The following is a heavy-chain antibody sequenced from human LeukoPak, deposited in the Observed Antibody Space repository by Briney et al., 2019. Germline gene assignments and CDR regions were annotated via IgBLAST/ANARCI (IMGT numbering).Heavy chain of an antibody. J-gene: IGHJ3*02. CDR2: IYSGGST. CDR1: GFSFNNYW. Sequence: GGSLRLSCAASGFSFNNYWMSWVRQAPGKGLEWVSIIYSGGSTYYADSVKGRFTISRDKSKNTLYLQMNSLRAEDTAMYYCASPSSGQSFDIWGQGTMVTVSS. D-gene: IGHD6-19*01. V-gene: IGHV3-53*01. CDR3: ASPSSGQSFDI.